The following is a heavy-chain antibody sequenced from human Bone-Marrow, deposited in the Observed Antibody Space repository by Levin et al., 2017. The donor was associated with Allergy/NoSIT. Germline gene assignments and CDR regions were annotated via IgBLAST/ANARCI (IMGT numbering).Heavy chain of an antibody. D-gene: IGHD6-13*01. CDR2: IRSKAYGGTT. Sequence: GESLKISCTASGFTFGDYAMSWFRQAPGKGLEWVGFIRSKAYGGTTEYAASVKGRFTISRDDSKSIAYLQMNSLKTEDTAVYYCTRDIAAAGTGMDGWGQGTTVTVSS. CDR3: TRDIAAAGTGMDG. J-gene: IGHJ6*02. V-gene: IGHV3-49*03. CDR1: GFTFGDYA.